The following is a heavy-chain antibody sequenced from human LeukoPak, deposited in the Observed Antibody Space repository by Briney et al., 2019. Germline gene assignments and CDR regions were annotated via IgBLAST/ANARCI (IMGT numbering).Heavy chain of an antibody. Sequence: SETLSLTCTVSGGSISGSSYYWGWIRQPPGKGLEWIGSIYYSGSTNYNPSLKSRVTISVDTSKNQFSLKLSSVTAADTAVYYCARAAHCSSTSCLYYFDYWGQGTLVTVSS. D-gene: IGHD2-2*01. CDR2: IYYSGST. V-gene: IGHV4-39*07. CDR1: GGSISGSSYY. J-gene: IGHJ4*02. CDR3: ARAAHCSSTSCLYYFDY.